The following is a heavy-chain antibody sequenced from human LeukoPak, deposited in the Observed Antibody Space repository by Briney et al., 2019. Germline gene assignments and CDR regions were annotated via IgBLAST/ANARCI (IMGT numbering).Heavy chain of an antibody. CDR3: ASPRSYYDSSGYYIS. CDR1: GFTFSSYA. Sequence: PGGSLRLSCAASGFTFSSYAMSWVRQAPGKGLEWIGYIYYSGSTNYNPSLKSRVTISVDTSKNQFSLKLSSVTAADTAVYYCASPRSYYDSSGYYISWGQGTLVTVSS. CDR2: IYYSGST. D-gene: IGHD3-22*01. V-gene: IGHV4-59*01. J-gene: IGHJ5*02.